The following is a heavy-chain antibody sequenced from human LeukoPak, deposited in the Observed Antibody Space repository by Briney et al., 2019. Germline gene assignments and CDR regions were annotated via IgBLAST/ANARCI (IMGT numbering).Heavy chain of an antibody. CDR3: TRLSDSSGYYYADY. CDR1: GFTFSSYG. Sequence: GGSLRLSCAASGFTFSSYGMHWVRQAPGKGLEWVAVIWYYESNKYYADSVKARFTISRDNSKNTLYLQMNSLRAEDTAVYYCTRLSDSSGYYYADYWGQGTLVTVSS. J-gene: IGHJ4*02. D-gene: IGHD3-22*01. CDR2: IWYYESNK. V-gene: IGHV3-33*01.